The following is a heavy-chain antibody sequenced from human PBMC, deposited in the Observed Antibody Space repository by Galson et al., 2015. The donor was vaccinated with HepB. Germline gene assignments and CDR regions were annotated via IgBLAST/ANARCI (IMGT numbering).Heavy chain of an antibody. D-gene: IGHD6-13*01. J-gene: IGHJ4*02. CDR1: GFTFSSYA. CDR3: AKGIEESYYFDY. CDR2: ISGSGGST. Sequence: SLRLSCAASGFTFSSYAMSWVRQAPGKGLEWVSAISGSGGSTYYADSVKGRFTISRDNSKNTLYLQMNSLRAEDTAVYYCAKGIEESYYFDYWGQGTLVTVSS. V-gene: IGHV3-23*01.